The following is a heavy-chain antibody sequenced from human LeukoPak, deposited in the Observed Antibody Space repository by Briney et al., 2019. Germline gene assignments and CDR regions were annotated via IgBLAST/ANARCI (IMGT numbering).Heavy chain of an antibody. CDR1: GGSISSYY. J-gene: IGHJ5*02. Sequence: SETLSLTCTVSGGSISSYYWSWIRQPPGKGLAWIGYIYYSGSTNYNPSLKSRVSMSLDRSKNQFSLNLTSLTAADTAVYYCARDIVSGYDGDENWFDPWGQGTPVTVSS. D-gene: IGHD5/OR15-5a*01. V-gene: IGHV4-59*12. CDR2: IYYSGST. CDR3: ARDIVSGYDGDENWFDP.